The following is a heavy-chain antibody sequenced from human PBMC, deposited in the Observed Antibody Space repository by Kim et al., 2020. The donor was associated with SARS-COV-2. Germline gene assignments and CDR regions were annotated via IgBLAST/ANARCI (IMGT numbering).Heavy chain of an antibody. J-gene: IGHJ4*02. Sequence: ESVKGRFTISRDNSKNTLYLQMNSLRAEDTAVYYCARDPLGGWYEKGCDYWGQGTLVTVSS. V-gene: IGHV3-30*01. CDR3: ARDPLGGWYEKGCDY. D-gene: IGHD6-19*01.